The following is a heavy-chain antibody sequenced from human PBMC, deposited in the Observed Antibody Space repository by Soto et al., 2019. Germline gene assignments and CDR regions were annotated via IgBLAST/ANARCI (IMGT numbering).Heavy chain of an antibody. CDR1: GYSFTSYW. CDR2: IYPGDSDT. D-gene: IGHD3-22*01. Sequence: GESLKISCKGSGYSFTSYWIGWVRQMPGKGLEWMGIIYPGDSDTRYSPSFQGQVTISADKSISTAYLQWSSLKASDTAMYYCARAAYYYDSSGYYPDYWGQGTLVTVSS. J-gene: IGHJ4*02. V-gene: IGHV5-51*01. CDR3: ARAAYYYDSSGYYPDY.